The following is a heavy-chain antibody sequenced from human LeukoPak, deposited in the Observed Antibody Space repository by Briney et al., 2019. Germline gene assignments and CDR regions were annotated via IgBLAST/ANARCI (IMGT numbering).Heavy chain of an antibody. CDR2: IYTSGST. CDR3: ARRNSSSWVPGAFDI. V-gene: IGHV4-61*02. J-gene: IGHJ3*02. CDR1: GGSISSGSYY. Sequence: SQTLSLTCTVSGGSISSGSYYWSWIRQPAGKGLEWIGRIYTSGSTNYNPSLKSRVTISVDTSKNQFSLKLSSETAADTAVYYCARRNSSSWVPGAFDIWGQGTMVTVSS. D-gene: IGHD6-13*01.